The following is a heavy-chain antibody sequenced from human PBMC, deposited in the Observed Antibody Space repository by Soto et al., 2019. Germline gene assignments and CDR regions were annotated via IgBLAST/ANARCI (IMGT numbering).Heavy chain of an antibody. D-gene: IGHD5-18*01. CDR3: ARDPLWGTAMVLWYFDL. V-gene: IGHV3-30-3*01. Sequence: GGSLRLSCAASGFTFSSYAMHWVRQAPGKGLEWVAVISYDGSNKYYADSVKGRFTISRDNSKNTLYLQMNSLRAEDTAEYYCARDPLWGTAMVLWYFDLWGRGTLVTVSS. CDR1: GFTFSSYA. CDR2: ISYDGSNK. J-gene: IGHJ2*01.